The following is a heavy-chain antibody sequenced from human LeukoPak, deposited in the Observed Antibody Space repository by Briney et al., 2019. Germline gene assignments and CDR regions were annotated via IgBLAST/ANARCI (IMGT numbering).Heavy chain of an antibody. CDR3: ASFTVLPYYFDY. J-gene: IGHJ4*02. Sequence: SQTLSLTCTVSGGSISSGDYYWSWIRQPPGKGLEWIGYIYYSGGTYYNPSLKSRVTISVDTSKNQFSLKLSSVTAADTAVYYCASFTVLPYYFDYWGQGTLVTVSS. CDR1: GGSISSGDYY. V-gene: IGHV4-30-4*08. CDR2: IYYSGGT. D-gene: IGHD4-17*01.